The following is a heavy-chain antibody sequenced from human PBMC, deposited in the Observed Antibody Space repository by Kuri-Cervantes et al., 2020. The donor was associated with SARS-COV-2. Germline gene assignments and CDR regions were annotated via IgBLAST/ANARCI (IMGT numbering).Heavy chain of an antibody. D-gene: IGHD3-10*01. Sequence: SVKVSCKASGGTFSSCAISWVRQAPGQGLEWMGRIIPILGIANYAQKFQGRVTITADKSTSTAYMELSSLRPEDTAVYYCARSANYGSGSYYMSYGMDVWGQGTTVTVSS. CDR3: ARSANYGSGSYYMSYGMDV. CDR1: GGTFSSCA. J-gene: IGHJ6*02. CDR2: IIPILGIA. V-gene: IGHV1-69*04.